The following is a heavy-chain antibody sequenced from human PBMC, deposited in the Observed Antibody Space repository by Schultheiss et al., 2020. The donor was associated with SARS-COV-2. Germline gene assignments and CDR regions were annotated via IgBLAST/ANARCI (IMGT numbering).Heavy chain of an antibody. D-gene: IGHD3-22*01. CDR3: ARAAYYDSSGPVFDY. CDR2: IRSSSSAI. J-gene: IGHJ4*02. CDR1: GFTFSRYS. Sequence: GESLKISCAASGFTFSRYSMNWVRQAPGKGLEWVSYIRSSSSAIYYADSVKGRFTISRDNAKNSLYLQMNSLRDEDTAVYYCARAAYYDSSGPVFDYWGQGALVTVAS. V-gene: IGHV3-48*02.